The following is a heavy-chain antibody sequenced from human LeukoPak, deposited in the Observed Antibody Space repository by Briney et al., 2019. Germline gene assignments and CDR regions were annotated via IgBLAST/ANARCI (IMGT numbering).Heavy chain of an antibody. CDR1: GGTFSSYA. V-gene: IGHV1-69*05. J-gene: IGHJ4*02. CDR3: AREGLAQGYGGPFDY. Sequence: SVKVSCKASGGTFSSYAISWVRQAPGQGLEWMGRIIPIFGTANYAQKFQGRVTITTDESTSTAYMELSSLRSEDTAVYYCAREGLAQGYGGPFDYWGQGTLVTVSS. D-gene: IGHD5-12*01. CDR2: IIPIFGTA.